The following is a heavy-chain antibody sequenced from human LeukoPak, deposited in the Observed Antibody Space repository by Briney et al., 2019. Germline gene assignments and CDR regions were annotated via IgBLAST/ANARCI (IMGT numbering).Heavy chain of an antibody. CDR3: AREDYASNWYAD. D-gene: IGHD1-20*01. V-gene: IGHV4-59*01. CDR1: GGSLSSYY. J-gene: IGHJ4*02. CDR2: ISYSGTT. Sequence: SETLSLTCTVSGGSLSSYYWSWIRQPPGKGLESIGYISYSGTTNYNPSLESRVTISIDTSKSQFSLKPRSVTAADTAVYFCAREDYASNWYADRGQGILVTVSS.